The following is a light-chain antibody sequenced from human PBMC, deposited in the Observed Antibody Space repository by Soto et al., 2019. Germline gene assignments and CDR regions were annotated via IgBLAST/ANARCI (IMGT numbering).Light chain of an antibody. CDR1: SNDVGTYNL. CDR3: CSYAGSGTVV. V-gene: IGLV2-23*01. J-gene: IGLJ2*01. Sequence: QSALTQPASVSGSPGQSITISCTGTSNDVGTYNLVSWYQQHPGKAPKLMIYEGSKRPSGVSNRFSGSKSGNTASLTISGLQAEDEADYYCCSYAGSGTVVFGGGTKLTVL. CDR2: EGS.